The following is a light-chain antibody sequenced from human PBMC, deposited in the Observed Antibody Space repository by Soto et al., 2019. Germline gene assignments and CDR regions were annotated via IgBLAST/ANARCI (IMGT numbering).Light chain of an antibody. CDR2: AAS. CDR3: QQSYSTLT. V-gene: IGKV1-39*01. CDR1: QSISSY. J-gene: IGKJ3*01. Sequence: DIQMTQSPSSLSASVGDRVTITCRASQSISSYLNWYQQKPGKAPKLLIYAASSLQSGVPSRFSGSGSGTDVTLTISSLQPEDFATYYCQQSYSTLTFGPGNKVDIK.